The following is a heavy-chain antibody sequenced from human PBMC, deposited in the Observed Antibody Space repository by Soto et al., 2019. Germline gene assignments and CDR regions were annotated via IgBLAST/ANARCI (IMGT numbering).Heavy chain of an antibody. CDR2: IIPIFGTA. CDR1: GGTFSSYA. CDR3: AREITNDYSNYAPPPFDP. V-gene: IGHV1-69*13. Sequence: ASVKVSCKASGGTFSSYAISWVRQAPGQGLEWMGGIIPIFGTANYAQKFQGRVTITADESTSTAYMELSSLRSEDTAVYYCAREITNDYSNYAPPPFDPWGQGTLVTVSS. J-gene: IGHJ5*02. D-gene: IGHD4-4*01.